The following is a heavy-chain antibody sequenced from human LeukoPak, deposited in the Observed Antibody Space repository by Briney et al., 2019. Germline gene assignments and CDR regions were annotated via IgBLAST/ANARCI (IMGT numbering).Heavy chain of an antibody. Sequence: SETLSLTCAVYGGSFSGYYWSWIRQPPGKGLEWIGEINHSGSTNYNPSLKSRVTISVDTSKNQFSLKLSSVTAADTAVYYCARRSVAGTINWGQGTLVTVSS. V-gene: IGHV4-34*01. CDR2: INHSGST. CDR1: GGSFSGYY. D-gene: IGHD6-19*01. J-gene: IGHJ4*02. CDR3: ARRSVAGTIN.